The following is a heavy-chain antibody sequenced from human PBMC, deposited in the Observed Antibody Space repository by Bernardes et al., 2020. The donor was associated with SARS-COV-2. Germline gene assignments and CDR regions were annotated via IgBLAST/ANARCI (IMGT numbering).Heavy chain of an antibody. Sequence: GGSLRLSCAASGFTFSSYSMNWVRQAPGKGLEWVSSISSSSSYIYYADSVKGRFTISRDNAKNLLYLQMNSLRAEDTAVYYCARERYCSSTSCYLGDYWGQGTLVTVSS. CDR2: ISSSSSYI. D-gene: IGHD2-2*01. V-gene: IGHV3-21*01. J-gene: IGHJ4*02. CDR1: GFTFSSYS. CDR3: ARERYCSSTSCYLGDY.